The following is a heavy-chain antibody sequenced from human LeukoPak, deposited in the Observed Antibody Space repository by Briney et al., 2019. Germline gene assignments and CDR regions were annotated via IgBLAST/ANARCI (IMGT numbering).Heavy chain of an antibody. V-gene: IGHV3-7*01. J-gene: IGHJ4*02. CDR3: ARLREIPVFGVVTKSTSYFDY. D-gene: IGHD3-3*01. CDR2: IKQDRSEK. Sequence: GGTLRLSCAASGFTFSSHGMNWVRQAPGKWLELVANIKQDRSEKYYVDSVKGRFTISRDNAKNSLYLQMNSLRAEDTAVYYCARLREIPVFGVVTKSTSYFDYWGQGTLVTVSS. CDR1: GFTFSSHG.